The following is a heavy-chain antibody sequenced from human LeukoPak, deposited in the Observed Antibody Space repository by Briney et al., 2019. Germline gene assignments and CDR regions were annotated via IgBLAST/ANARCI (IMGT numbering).Heavy chain of an antibody. CDR2: IYYSGST. J-gene: IGHJ3*02. CDR3: AREMGDYVAFDI. CDR1: GGSISSSSYY. Sequence: SETLSLTCTVSGGSISSSSYYWGWIRQPPGKGLEWIGSIYYSGSTYYNPSLKSRVTISVDTSKNQFSLKLSSVTAADTAVYYCAREMGDYVAFDIWGQGTMVTVSS. D-gene: IGHD4-17*01. V-gene: IGHV4-39*07.